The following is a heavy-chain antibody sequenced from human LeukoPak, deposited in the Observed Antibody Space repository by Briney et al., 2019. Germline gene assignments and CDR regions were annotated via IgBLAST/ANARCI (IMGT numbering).Heavy chain of an antibody. CDR3: ASSAGQIKWLRWLDYYYGMDV. V-gene: IGHV1-46*01. D-gene: IGHD5-12*01. J-gene: IGHJ6*02. Sequence: ASVKVSCKASGYTFTSYYMHWVRQAPGQGLEWVGIINPSGGSTSYAQKFQGRVTMTRDTSTSTVYMELSSLRSEDTAVYYCASSAGQIKWLRWLDYYYGMDVWGQGTTVTVSS. CDR2: INPSGGST. CDR1: GYTFTSYY.